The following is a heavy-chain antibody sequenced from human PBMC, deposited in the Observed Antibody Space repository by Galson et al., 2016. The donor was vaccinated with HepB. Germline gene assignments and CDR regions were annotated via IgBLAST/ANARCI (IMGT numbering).Heavy chain of an antibody. CDR1: GFSFNSYG. CDR3: AKDHDEKAWGTYRFIDY. J-gene: IGHJ4*02. Sequence: SLRLSCAASGFSFNSYGMHWVRQAPGKGLEWVAVISYDTNNKYYADSVRGRFTISRDNSKNTLYLQMNRLTTEDAAVCYCAKDHDEKAWGTYRFIDYWGQGSLVTVSS. V-gene: IGHV3-30*18. CDR2: ISYDTNNK. D-gene: IGHD3-16*02.